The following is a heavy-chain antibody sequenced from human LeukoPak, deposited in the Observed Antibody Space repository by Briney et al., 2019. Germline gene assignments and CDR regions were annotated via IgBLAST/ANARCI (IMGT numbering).Heavy chain of an antibody. D-gene: IGHD3-22*01. V-gene: IGHV3-21*01. CDR3: ARVAPNYYDSSGDDAFDI. CDR2: ISSSSSYI. Sequence: GGSLRLSCAASGFTFSSYSMNWVRQAPGKGLEWVSSISSSSSYIYCADSVKGRFTISRDNAKNSLYLQMNSLRAEDTAVYYCARVAPNYYDSSGDDAFDIWGQGTMVTVSS. J-gene: IGHJ3*02. CDR1: GFTFSSYS.